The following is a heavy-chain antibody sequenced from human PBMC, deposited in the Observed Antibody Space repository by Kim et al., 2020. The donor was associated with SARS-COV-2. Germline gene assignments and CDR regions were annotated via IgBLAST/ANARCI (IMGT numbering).Heavy chain of an antibody. CDR2: ICCKGSNK. D-gene: IGHD3-9*01. CDR3: SPAKTLYTGWAFCYYL. V-gene: IGHV3-33*01. CDR1: GFTFSSYG. J-gene: IGHJ6*03. Sequence: GGSLRLSCAASGFTFSSYGMHWVRQAPGKGLEWVAVICCKGSNKYYVDSVTGEFTSTIDNSNTTISLQMNILSPEDTAVYYVSPAKTLYTGWAFCYYL.